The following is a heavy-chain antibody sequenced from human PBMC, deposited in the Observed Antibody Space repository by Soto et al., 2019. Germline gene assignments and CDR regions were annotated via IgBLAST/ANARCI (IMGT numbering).Heavy chain of an antibody. CDR3: TRVSGGGSYFFDY. J-gene: IGHJ4*02. CDR2: ARDKAHGYTT. Sequence: GGSLRLSCAASGFTFSEHYMDWVRQAPGKGLEWVGRARDKAHGYTTEYAASVKGRFTISRDDSKNSPFLQMNSLKTEDTAVYYCTRVSGGGSYFFDYWGQGALVTVSS. CDR1: GFTFSEHY. D-gene: IGHD1-26*01. V-gene: IGHV3-72*01.